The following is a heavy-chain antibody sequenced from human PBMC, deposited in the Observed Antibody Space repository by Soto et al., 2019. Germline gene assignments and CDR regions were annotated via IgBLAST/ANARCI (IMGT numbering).Heavy chain of an antibody. D-gene: IGHD3-3*01. CDR2: MNAYSGNT. CDR3: ARGRDYDFWSGYYLIGANNWFDP. Sequence: ASVKVSCKASGYTFTSYGISWVRQAPGQGLEWMGWMNAYSGNTSYAQKFQGRVTMTRNTSISTAYMELSSLRSEDTAVYYCARGRDYDFWSGYYLIGANNWFDPWGQGTLVTVSS. CDR1: GYTFTSYG. V-gene: IGHV1-8*02. J-gene: IGHJ5*02.